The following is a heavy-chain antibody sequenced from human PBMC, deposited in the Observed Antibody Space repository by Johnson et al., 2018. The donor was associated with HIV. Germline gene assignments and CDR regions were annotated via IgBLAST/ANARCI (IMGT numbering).Heavy chain of an antibody. Sequence: EVQLVESGGGLVQPGGSLRLSCAASGFTFSSYWMSWVRQAPGKGLEWVANIKQDGTEKYYVGSVKGRFTISRDNAKNSLFLQMNSLRAEDTAVYYCARPRVSSGRHGAFDIWGQGTMVTVSS. CDR1: GFTFSSYW. V-gene: IGHV3-7*01. CDR2: IKQDGTEK. D-gene: IGHD3-22*01. CDR3: ARPRVSSGRHGAFDI. J-gene: IGHJ3*02.